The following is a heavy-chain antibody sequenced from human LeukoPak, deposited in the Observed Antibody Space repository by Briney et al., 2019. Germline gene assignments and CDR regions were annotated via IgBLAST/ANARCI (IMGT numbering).Heavy chain of an antibody. V-gene: IGHV3-23*01. CDR2: LSGSGGST. Sequence: PGGSLRLSCAASGFTFSSYAMSWVRHAPGKGLEWVSALSGSGGSTYYADSVKGRFTISRDNSKNTLYLQMNSLGAEDTAVYYCAKPVTPLAVAEGFDYWGQGTLVTVSS. J-gene: IGHJ4*02. D-gene: IGHD6-19*01. CDR3: AKPVTPLAVAEGFDY. CDR1: GFTFSSYA.